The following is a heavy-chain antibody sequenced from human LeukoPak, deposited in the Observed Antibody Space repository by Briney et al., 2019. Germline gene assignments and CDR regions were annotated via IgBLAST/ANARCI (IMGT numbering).Heavy chain of an antibody. J-gene: IGHJ4*02. CDR3: ARVPIMVRGVIITPSY. CDR2: ISAYNGNT. V-gene: IGHV1-18*01. CDR1: GYTFTSYG. Sequence: ASVKVSCKAPGYTFTSYGISWVRQAPGQGLEWMGWISAYNGNTNYAQKLQGRVTMTTDTSTSTAYMELRSLRSDDTAVYYCARVPIMVRGVIITPSYWGQGTLVTVSS. D-gene: IGHD3-10*01.